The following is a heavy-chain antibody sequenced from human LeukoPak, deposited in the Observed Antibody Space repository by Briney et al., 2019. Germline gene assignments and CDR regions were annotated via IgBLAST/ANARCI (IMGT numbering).Heavy chain of an antibody. J-gene: IGHJ4*02. CDR3: ARAEGIAVTGD. V-gene: IGHV3-33*01. Sequence: PGGSLRLSCAASGFTFSSSGMHWVRQAPGKGLEWVAVIWYDGTDKYYADSVKGRFTISRDNSKNTLYLQMNSLRAEDTAVYFCARAEGIAVTGDWGQGTLVTVSS. D-gene: IGHD6-19*01. CDR1: GFTFSSSG. CDR2: IWYDGTDK.